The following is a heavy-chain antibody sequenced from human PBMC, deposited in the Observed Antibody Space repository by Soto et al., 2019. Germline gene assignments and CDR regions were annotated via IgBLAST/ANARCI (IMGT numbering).Heavy chain of an antibody. CDR3: TPLDF. CDR1: GFSFSNYP. J-gene: IGHJ4*02. Sequence: EVQLVESGGDLVQPGGSLRLSCAASGFSFSNYPMHWVRQAPGKGLEWVANIKQDGSEKHYMDSVKGRFTISRDNAKKSVFLQMNSLRAEDTAVYYCTPLDFWGQGTVVTVSS. CDR2: IKQDGSEK. V-gene: IGHV3-7*01.